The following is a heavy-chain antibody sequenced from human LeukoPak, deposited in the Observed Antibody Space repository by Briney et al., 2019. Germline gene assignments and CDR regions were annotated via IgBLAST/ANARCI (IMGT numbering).Heavy chain of an antibody. CDR2: IGSSISYI. Sequence: GGSLRLSCAASGFTFSSYSMKWVRQAPGKGLEWVSLIGSSISYISYADSVKGRFTISRDNAKNSLYLQMNSLRAEDTAVYYCAREGYYSGMDVWGQGATVTVSS. CDR1: GFTFSSYS. CDR3: AREGYYSGMDV. V-gene: IGHV3-21*01. J-gene: IGHJ6*02.